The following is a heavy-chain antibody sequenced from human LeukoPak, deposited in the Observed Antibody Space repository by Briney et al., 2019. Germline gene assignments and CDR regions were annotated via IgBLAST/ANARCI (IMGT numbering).Heavy chain of an antibody. CDR1: GGSISRYY. J-gene: IGHJ3*02. Sequence: SETLSLTCTVSGGSISRYYWSWIRRPPGKGLEWIGYVFHSGSTKYNPSLKSRVTISLDTSKKQFSLNLTSVTATDTAVYFCPRHEGHCTGGNCYSNAFDIWGQGTMVTVSS. V-gene: IGHV4-59*08. CDR3: PRHEGHCTGGNCYSNAFDI. D-gene: IGHD2-15*01. CDR2: VFHSGST.